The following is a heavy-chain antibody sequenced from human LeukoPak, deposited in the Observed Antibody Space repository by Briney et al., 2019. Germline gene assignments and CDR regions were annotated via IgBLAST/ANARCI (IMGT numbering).Heavy chain of an antibody. Sequence: SGPTLVIPTQTLTLTCTFSGFSLSTSGGGVGWIRQPPGKALEWLALSYWDEDKRYSPSLKSRLTITKDTSKNQVVLTMTNMDPVDTATYYCAHGGPPYGSGCFPTWGQGTLVTVSS. CDR1: GFSLSTSGGG. J-gene: IGHJ4*02. V-gene: IGHV2-5*02. CDR2: SYWDEDK. CDR3: AHGGPPYGSGCFPT. D-gene: IGHD3-10*01.